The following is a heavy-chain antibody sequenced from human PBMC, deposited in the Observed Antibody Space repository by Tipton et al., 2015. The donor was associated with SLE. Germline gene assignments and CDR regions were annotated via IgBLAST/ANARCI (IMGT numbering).Heavy chain of an antibody. D-gene: IGHD3-3*01. J-gene: IGHJ3*01. Sequence: LSLTCAASGFTFSNFVMSWVRHTPGKGLEWVSSISGSGTYTYYADSVKGLFTISRDNSKNTLYLHMISLRAEDTAVYFCAKEGGITSSGVAHDAFDVWGQGTMVTISS. CDR3: AKEGGITSSGVAHDAFDV. CDR1: GFTFSNFV. CDR2: ISGSGTYT. V-gene: IGHV3-23*01.